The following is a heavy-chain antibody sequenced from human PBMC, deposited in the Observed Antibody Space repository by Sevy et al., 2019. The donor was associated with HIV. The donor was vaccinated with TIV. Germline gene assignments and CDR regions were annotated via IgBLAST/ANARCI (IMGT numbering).Heavy chain of an antibody. J-gene: IGHJ4*02. CDR1: GFTFSNYA. V-gene: IGHV3-23*01. D-gene: IGHD5-18*01. CDR2: ISGSADAT. Sequence: GGSLRLSCAASGFTFSNYAMSRVHQTPGKGLEWVSAISGSADATYYTDSVKGRFTISRDNSKNTVYLQMNSLRAEDTAVYYCVKEVSQYSYSDYWGQGTLVTVSS. CDR3: VKEVSQYSYSDY.